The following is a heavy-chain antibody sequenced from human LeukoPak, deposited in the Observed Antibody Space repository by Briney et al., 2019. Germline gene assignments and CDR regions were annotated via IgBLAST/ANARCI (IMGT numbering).Heavy chain of an antibody. CDR1: GFTFSSYW. Sequence: GGSLRLSCAASGFTFSSYWMHWVRQAPGKGLVWVSRINSDGSSTSYADSVKGRFTISRDNAKNTLYLQMNNLRVEDTALYYCARPRPHDYYFDLWGQGTLVTVSS. D-gene: IGHD1-1*01. V-gene: IGHV3-74*01. J-gene: IGHJ4*02. CDR3: ARPRPHDYYFDL. CDR2: INSDGSST.